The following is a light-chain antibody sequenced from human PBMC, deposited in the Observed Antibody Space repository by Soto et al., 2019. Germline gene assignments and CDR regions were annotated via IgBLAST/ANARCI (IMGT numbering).Light chain of an antibody. Sequence: DIVMTQSPDSLAVSLGERATINCKSSQSVLYSSNNKNYLAWYQQKPGQPPKLLIYWASTRESGVPDRFSGSGYGTDFTLSISSLQAEDVAVYYCQQYHDAWTFGQGPKVEVK. V-gene: IGKV4-1*01. CDR1: QSVLYSSNNKNY. CDR3: QQYHDAWT. J-gene: IGKJ1*01. CDR2: WAS.